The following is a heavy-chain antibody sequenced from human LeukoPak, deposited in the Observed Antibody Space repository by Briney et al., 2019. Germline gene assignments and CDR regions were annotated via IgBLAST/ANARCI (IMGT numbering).Heavy chain of an antibody. Sequence: ASVKVSCKASGYTFTSYDINWVRQATGQGLEWMGWMNPNSGNTGYAQKFQGRVTITRNTSISTAYMELSSLRSEDTAVYYCAREPTIFGVAPYYYYMDVWGKGTTVTVSS. J-gene: IGHJ6*03. CDR1: GYTFTSYD. V-gene: IGHV1-8*03. CDR2: MNPNSGNT. D-gene: IGHD3-3*01. CDR3: AREPTIFGVAPYYYYMDV.